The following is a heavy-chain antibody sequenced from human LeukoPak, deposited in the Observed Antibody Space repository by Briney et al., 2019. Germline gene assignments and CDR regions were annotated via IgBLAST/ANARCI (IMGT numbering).Heavy chain of an antibody. J-gene: IGHJ4*02. CDR3: ARGVDVVVPAEPVFDY. V-gene: IGHV4-61*01. CDR2: IYYSGST. CDR1: GGSVSSGSYY. Sequence: SETLSLTCTVSGGSVSSGSYYWSWTRQPPGKGLEWIGYIYYSGSTNYNPSLKSRVTISVDTSKNQFSLKLSSVTAADTAVYYCARGVDVVVPAEPVFDYWGQGTLVTVSS. D-gene: IGHD2-2*01.